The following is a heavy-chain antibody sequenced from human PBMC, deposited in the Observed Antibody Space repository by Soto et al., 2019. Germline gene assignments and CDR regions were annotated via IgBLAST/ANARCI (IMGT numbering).Heavy chain of an antibody. CDR2: IYYSGST. CDR3: AALPEGVVTVNYYFDY. J-gene: IGHJ4*02. CDR1: GGSISSGDYY. D-gene: IGHD4-17*01. Sequence: SETLSLTCTVSGGSISSGDYYWSWIRQPPGKGLEWIGYIYYSGSTYYNPSLKSRVTISVDTSKNQFSLKLSSVTAADTAVYYCAALPEGVVTVNYYFDYWGQGTLVTVSS. V-gene: IGHV4-30-4*01.